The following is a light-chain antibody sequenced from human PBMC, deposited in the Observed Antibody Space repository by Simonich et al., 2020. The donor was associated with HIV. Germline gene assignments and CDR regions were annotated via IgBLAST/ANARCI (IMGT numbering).Light chain of an antibody. V-gene: IGLV2-8*01. J-gene: IGLJ3*02. CDR3: SSYAGSSTWV. Sequence: QSALTQPPSASGSPGQSVTISCTGTSSDVGGYDHVSWYQQHPGKAPKLLIYEVSKRPAGVPDRFSGSKSGNTASLTVSGLQAEDEADYYCSSYAGSSTWVFGGGTKLTVL. CDR1: SSDVGGYDH. CDR2: EVS.